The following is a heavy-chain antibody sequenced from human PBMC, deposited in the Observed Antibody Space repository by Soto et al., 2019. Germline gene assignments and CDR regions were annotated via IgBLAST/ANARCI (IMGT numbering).Heavy chain of an antibody. Sequence: GGSLRLSCAASGFTFSSYSMNWVRQAPGKGLEWVSSISSSSSYIYYADSVKGRFTISRDNAKNSLYLQMNSLRAEDTAVYYCARDMNWGGDAFDIWGQGTMVTVSS. CDR1: GFTFSSYS. J-gene: IGHJ3*02. V-gene: IGHV3-21*01. D-gene: IGHD7-27*01. CDR2: ISSSSSYI. CDR3: ARDMNWGGDAFDI.